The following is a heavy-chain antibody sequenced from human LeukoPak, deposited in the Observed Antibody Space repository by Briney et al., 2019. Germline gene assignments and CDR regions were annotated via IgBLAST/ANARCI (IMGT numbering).Heavy chain of an antibody. CDR3: AKGQWELAAGDYFDY. J-gene: IGHJ4*02. V-gene: IGHV3-23*01. CDR1: GFTFSSYA. D-gene: IGHD1-26*01. Sequence: QPAGSLRLSRAASGFTFSSYAMSWVRQAPGKELEWVSAISGSGGSTYYEDSVKGRFTISRDNSKNTLYLKMNSLRAEDTAVYYCAKGQWELAAGDYFDYWGQGTLVTVSS. CDR2: ISGSGGST.